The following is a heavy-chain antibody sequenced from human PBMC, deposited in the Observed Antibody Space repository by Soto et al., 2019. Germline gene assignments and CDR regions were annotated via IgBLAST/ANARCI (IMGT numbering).Heavy chain of an antibody. CDR2: IFPGDSDI. V-gene: IGHV5-51*01. D-gene: IGHD5-12*01. CDR3: AICCGPQGQNGNDYFDY. Sequence: GESLKISCKGSGYSFTTYWIGWVRQMPEKGLEWMGIIFPGDSDIRYSPSFQGQVTISADESISTAYLQWSSLKASDTAMYYCAICCGPQGQNGNDYFDYWGQGTLVTVSS. CDR1: GYSFTTYW. J-gene: IGHJ4*02.